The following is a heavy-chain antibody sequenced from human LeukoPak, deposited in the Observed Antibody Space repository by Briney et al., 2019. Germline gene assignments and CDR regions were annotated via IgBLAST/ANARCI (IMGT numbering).Heavy chain of an antibody. Sequence: NPGGSLRLSCAASGFTFSTYSMNWVRQALGKGLEWVSSISSSSSYIYYADSVKGRFTISRDNAKNSLYLQMNSLRAEDTAVYYCARDYGGNSEPLDYWGQGTLVTVSS. J-gene: IGHJ4*02. V-gene: IGHV3-21*01. CDR2: ISSSSSYI. CDR3: ARDYGGNSEPLDY. CDR1: GFTFSTYS. D-gene: IGHD4-23*01.